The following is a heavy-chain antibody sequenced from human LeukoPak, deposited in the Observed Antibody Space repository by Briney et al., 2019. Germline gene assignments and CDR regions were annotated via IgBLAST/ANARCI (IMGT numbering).Heavy chain of an antibody. V-gene: IGHV3-23*01. CDR3: AKGVSYYGSGSYYQADY. CDR1: GFTFSSYA. CDR2: ISGSGGST. D-gene: IGHD3-10*01. J-gene: IGHJ4*02. Sequence: GGSLRLSCAASGFTFSSYAMSWVRQAPGKGLEWVSAISGSGGSTYYADSVKGWFTISRDNSKNTLYLQMNSLRAEDTAVYYCAKGVSYYGSGSYYQADYWGQGTLVTVSS.